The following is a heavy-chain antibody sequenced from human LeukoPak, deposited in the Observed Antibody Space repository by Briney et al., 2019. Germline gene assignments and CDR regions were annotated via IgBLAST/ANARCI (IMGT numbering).Heavy chain of an antibody. CDR1: GGSISSYY. Sequence: SETLSLTCTVSGGSISSYYWSWIRQPPGKGLEWIGYIYYSGSTNYNPSLKSRVTISVNTSKNQFSLKLSSVTAADTAVYYCARSKPGWQGLYFDYWGQGTLVTVSS. CDR2: IYYSGST. J-gene: IGHJ4*02. D-gene: IGHD6-19*01. CDR3: ARSKPGWQGLYFDY. V-gene: IGHV4-59*01.